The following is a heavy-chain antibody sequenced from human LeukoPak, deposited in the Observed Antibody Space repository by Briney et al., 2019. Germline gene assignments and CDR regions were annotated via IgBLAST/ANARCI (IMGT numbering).Heavy chain of an antibody. CDR1: GGSFSGYY. V-gene: IGHV4-34*01. J-gene: IGHJ4*02. D-gene: IGHD3-10*01. Sequence: SETLSLTCAVYGGSFSGYYWSWIRQPPGKGLEWIGEINHSGSTNYNPSLKSRVTISVDTSKNQFSLKLSSVTAADTAVYYCARGPTITMVRGVRNRPVDYWGQGTLVTLSS. CDR3: ARGPTITMVRGVRNRPVDY. CDR2: INHSGST.